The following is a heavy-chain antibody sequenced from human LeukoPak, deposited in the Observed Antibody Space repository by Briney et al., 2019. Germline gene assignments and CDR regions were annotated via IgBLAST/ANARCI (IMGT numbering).Heavy chain of an antibody. J-gene: IGHJ6*02. V-gene: IGHV4-61*01. CDR3: ARVIGYCSSSSCYRVYYGMDV. CDR2: IHYSGST. CDR1: GGSISSISYY. Sequence: KSSETLSLTCTVSGGSISSISYYWSWIRQPPGKGLEWIGYIHYSGSTNYNPSLKSRVTISIDTSKNQFSLKLSAVTAADTAVYYCARVIGYCSSSSCYRVYYGMDVWGQGTTVTVSS. D-gene: IGHD2-2*02.